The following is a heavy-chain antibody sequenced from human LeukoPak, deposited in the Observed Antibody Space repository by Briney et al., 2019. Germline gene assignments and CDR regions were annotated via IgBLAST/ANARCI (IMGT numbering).Heavy chain of an antibody. CDR1: GASISSGGYH. D-gene: IGHD3-16*01. V-gene: IGHV4-31*03. CDR2: DGST. Sequence: SGTLSLTCTVSGASISSGGYHWSWIRQHPGKGLEWIGNDGSTSYNPSLKSRLTISVDTSKNQFSLKLSSVTAADTAIYYCAIYFVDGGGRGTWGQGTLVTVSS. CDR3: AIYFVDGGGRGT. J-gene: IGHJ4*02.